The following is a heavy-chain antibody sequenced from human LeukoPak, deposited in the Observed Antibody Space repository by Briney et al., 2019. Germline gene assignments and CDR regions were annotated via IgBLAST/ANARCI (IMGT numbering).Heavy chain of an antibody. CDR3: ARDSTYYYFDY. CDR1: GFAVSSNH. CDR2: IYSAGTT. D-gene: IGHD1-26*01. Sequence: GGSLRLSCAASGFAVSSNHMNWVRQAPGKGLEWVSIIYSAGTTYHYADSVKGRFTISRDTSKNTVYLQMSSLGDEDTAIYYCARDSTYYYFDYWGQGTLVTVSS. V-gene: IGHV3-53*01. J-gene: IGHJ4*02.